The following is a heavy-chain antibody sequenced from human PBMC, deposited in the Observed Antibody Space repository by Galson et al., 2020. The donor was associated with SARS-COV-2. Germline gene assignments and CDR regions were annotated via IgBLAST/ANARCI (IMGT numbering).Heavy chain of an antibody. J-gene: IGHJ4*02. D-gene: IGHD3-10*01. CDR1: GYTFTGYY. Sequence: ASVKVSCQASGYTFTGYYMHWVRQAPGQGLEWMGWINPNSGGTNYAQKFQGRVTLTRDSSISTAYMELTRLRSDDTAVYYCASNRGSGSYSALDYWGQGTLVSGSS. V-gene: IGHV1-2*02. CDR2: INPNSGGT. CDR3: ASNRGSGSYSALDY.